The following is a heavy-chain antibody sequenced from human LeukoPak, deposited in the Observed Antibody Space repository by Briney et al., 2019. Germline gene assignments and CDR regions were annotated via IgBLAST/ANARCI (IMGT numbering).Heavy chain of an antibody. D-gene: IGHD2-15*01. V-gene: IGHV4-39*01. Sequence: PSETLSLTCTVSGGSISSRSYYWGWIRQPPGKGLEWIGSIYYSGSTYYNPSLQSRVTISVDTSKNQFSLKLNSATAADTAVYYCASFYCSGGSCYQYFSYYYMDVWGKGTTVTIS. CDR1: GGSISSRSYY. CDR2: IYYSGST. J-gene: IGHJ6*03. CDR3: ASFYCSGGSCYQYFSYYYMDV.